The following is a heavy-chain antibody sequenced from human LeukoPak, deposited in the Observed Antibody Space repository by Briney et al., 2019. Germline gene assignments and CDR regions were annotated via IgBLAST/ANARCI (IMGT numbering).Heavy chain of an antibody. CDR3: AKAGGSDYYYYMDV. CDR1: GFTFSNYG. D-gene: IGHD4-23*01. CDR2: ISGSGGST. V-gene: IGHV3-23*01. Sequence: AGGSLRLSCAASGFTFSNYGMSWVRQAPGKGLEWVSTISGSGGSTYYADSVKGRFTISRDNSKDTLYVQLNSLRAEDTAVYYCAKAGGSDYYYYMDVWGKGTTVTISS. J-gene: IGHJ6*03.